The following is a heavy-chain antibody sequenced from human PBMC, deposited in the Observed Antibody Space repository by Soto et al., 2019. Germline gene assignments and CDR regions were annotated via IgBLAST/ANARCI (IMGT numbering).Heavy chain of an antibody. D-gene: IGHD5-12*01. CDR2: ISSSSSYI. CDR3: ARSVPGYSGYDFDY. V-gene: IGHV3-21*01. Sequence: GSLRLSCSASGFTFSIYSMNWVRHAPGKGLEWVSSISSSSSYIYYADSVKGRFTISRDNAKNSLYLQMNSLRAEDTAVYYCARSVPGYSGYDFDYWGQGTLVTVSS. J-gene: IGHJ4*02. CDR1: GFTFSIYS.